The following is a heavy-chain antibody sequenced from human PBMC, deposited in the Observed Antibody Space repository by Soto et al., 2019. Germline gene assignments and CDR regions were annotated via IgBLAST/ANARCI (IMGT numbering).Heavy chain of an antibody. CDR2: ISGSGGST. Sequence: EVQLLESGGGLVQPGGSLRLSCAASGFTFSSYAMSWVRQAPGKGLEWVSAISGSGGSTYYADSVKGRFTISRDNSKNTLYLQMNSLRADDTVVYYCAKGSVVAATTYDYWGQGTLVTVSS. J-gene: IGHJ4*02. D-gene: IGHD2-15*01. CDR1: GFTFSSYA. V-gene: IGHV3-23*01. CDR3: AKGSVVAATTYDY.